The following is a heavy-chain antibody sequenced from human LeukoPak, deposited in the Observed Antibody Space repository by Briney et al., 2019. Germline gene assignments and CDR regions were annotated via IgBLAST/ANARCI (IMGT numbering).Heavy chain of an antibody. CDR2: INPNSGGT. CDR1: GYTFTSYD. V-gene: IGHV1-2*02. D-gene: IGHD1-26*01. J-gene: IGHJ4*02. CDR3: ARFRGGGSYYDY. Sequence: GASVKVSCKASGYTFTSYDINWVRQATGQGLEWMGWINPNSGGTNYAQKFQGRVTMTRDTSISTAYMELSRLRSDDTAVYYCARFRGGGSYYDYWGQGTLVTVSS.